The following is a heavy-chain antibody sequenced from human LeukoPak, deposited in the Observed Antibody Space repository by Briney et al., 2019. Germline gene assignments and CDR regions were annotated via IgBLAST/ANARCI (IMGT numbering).Heavy chain of an antibody. D-gene: IGHD2-2*01. Sequence: GASVKVSCKASGYTFSDYYIHWVRQAPGQGLEWMGWINPRGGGTNYARQFKGRVTMARDTYISTTYMELSKLRSDDTAVYYCARVVVPSANPYFDYWGQGTQVTVSS. J-gene: IGHJ4*02. CDR3: ARVVVPSANPYFDY. V-gene: IGHV1-2*02. CDR1: GYTFSDYY. CDR2: INPRGGGT.